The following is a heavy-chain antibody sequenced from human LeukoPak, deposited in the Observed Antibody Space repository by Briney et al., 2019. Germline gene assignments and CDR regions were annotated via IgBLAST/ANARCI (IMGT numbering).Heavy chain of an antibody. CDR3: ARGSYSGNCYYFDY. V-gene: IGHV3-7*01. CDR2: IKRDGSEK. D-gene: IGHD1-26*01. J-gene: IGHJ4*02. CDR1: GFIFSGYW. Sequence: PGGSLRLSCAASGFIFSGYWMSWVRQAPGKGLEWVANIKRDGSEKYYVDSVKGRFIISRDNAKNSMYLLMNSLRAEDTAVYYCARGSYSGNCYYFDYWGQGSQVTVSS.